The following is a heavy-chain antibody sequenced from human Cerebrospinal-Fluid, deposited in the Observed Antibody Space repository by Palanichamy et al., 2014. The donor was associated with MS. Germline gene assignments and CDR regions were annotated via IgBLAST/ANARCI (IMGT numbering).Heavy chain of an antibody. CDR3: AKGASDSNYAGGMDV. Sequence: QVHLVQSGAEAKKPGASVKVSCRASGYTFSGYYMHWVRQAPGQGLEWMGWISPNSGGTNYAQNFQGWVTMTRGTSSATAYLELRRLKSDDTALYYCAKGASDSNYAGGMDVWGQGTMVTVSS. D-gene: IGHD4-11*01. CDR1: GYTFSGYY. CDR2: ISPNSGGT. J-gene: IGHJ6*02. V-gene: IGHV1-2*04.